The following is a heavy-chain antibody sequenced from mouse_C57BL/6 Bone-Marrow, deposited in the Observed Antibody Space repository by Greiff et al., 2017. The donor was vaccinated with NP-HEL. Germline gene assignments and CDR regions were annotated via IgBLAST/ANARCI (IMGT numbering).Heavy chain of an antibody. J-gene: IGHJ3*01. CDR2: IDPENGDT. Sequence: VHVKQSGAELVRPGASVKLSCTASGFNIKDDYMHWVKQRPEQGLEWIGWIDPENGDTEYASKFQGKATITADTSSNTAYLQLSSLTSEDTAVYYCTLLWRFAYWGQGTLVTVSA. CDR3: TLLWRFAY. D-gene: IGHD2-1*01. V-gene: IGHV14-4*01. CDR1: GFNIKDDY.